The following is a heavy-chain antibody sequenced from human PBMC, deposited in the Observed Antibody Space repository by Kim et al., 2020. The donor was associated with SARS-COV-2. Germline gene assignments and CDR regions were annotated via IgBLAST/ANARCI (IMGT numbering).Heavy chain of an antibody. D-gene: IGHD2-15*01. CDR2: INTNTGNP. CDR1: GYTFTSYA. J-gene: IGHJ6*02. CDR3: ARSLVWSSGGSCYSFSPYYGMDV. V-gene: IGHV7-4-1*02. Sequence: ASVKVSCKASGYTFTSYAMNWVRQAPGQGLEWMGWINTNTGNPTYAQGFTGRFVFSLDTSVSTAYLQISSLKAEDTAVYYCARSLVWSSGGSCYSFSPYYGMDVWGQGTTVTVSS.